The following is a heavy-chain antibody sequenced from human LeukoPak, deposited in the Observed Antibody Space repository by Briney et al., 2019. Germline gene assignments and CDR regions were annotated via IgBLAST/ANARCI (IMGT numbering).Heavy chain of an antibody. CDR3: ARDRSRLRFFSSSWLTQNYWYFDL. CDR1: GESFSGYY. D-gene: IGHD3-3*01. V-gene: IGHV4-34*01. Sequence: TSETLSLTCAVYGESFSGYYWSWIRQPPGKGLEWIGEINHSGSTNYNPSLKSRVTISVDTSKNQFSLKLSSVTAADTAVYYCARDRSRLRFFSSSWLTQNYWYFDLWGRGTLVTVSS. CDR2: INHSGST. J-gene: IGHJ2*01.